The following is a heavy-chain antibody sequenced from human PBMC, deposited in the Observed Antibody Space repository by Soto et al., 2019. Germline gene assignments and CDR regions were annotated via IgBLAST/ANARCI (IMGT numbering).Heavy chain of an antibody. D-gene: IGHD3-9*01. CDR1: GFSLSNARMG. Sequence: SGPTLVNPTETLTLTCTVSGFSLSNARMGVSWIRQPPGKALEWLAHIFSNDEKSYSTSLKSRLTISKDTSKSQVVLTMTNMDPVDTATYYCARTPYYDILTGYTFDYWGQGTLVTVSS. CDR3: ARTPYYDILTGYTFDY. CDR2: IFSNDEK. J-gene: IGHJ4*02. V-gene: IGHV2-26*01.